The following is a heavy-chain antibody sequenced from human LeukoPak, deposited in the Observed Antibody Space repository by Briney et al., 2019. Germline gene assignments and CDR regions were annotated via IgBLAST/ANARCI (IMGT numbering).Heavy chain of an antibody. V-gene: IGHV4-34*01. Sequence: SETLSLTCAVYGGSFSGYYWSWIRQPPGKGLEWIGEINHSGSTNYNPSLKSRVTISVDTSKNQFSLKLSSVTAADTAVYYCARGALKVVAATAYAFDIWGQGTMVTVYS. J-gene: IGHJ3*02. CDR1: GGSFSGYY. CDR2: INHSGST. D-gene: IGHD2-15*01. CDR3: ARGALKVVAATAYAFDI.